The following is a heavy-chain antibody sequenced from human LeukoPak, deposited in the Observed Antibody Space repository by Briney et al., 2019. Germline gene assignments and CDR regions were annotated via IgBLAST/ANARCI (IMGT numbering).Heavy chain of an antibody. J-gene: IGHJ3*02. CDR1: GFTFSSYS. Sequence: GGSLRLSCAASGFTFSSYSMNWVRQAPGKGVEWVSSISSSSSYIYYADSVKGRFTISRDNAKNSLYLQMNSLRAEDTAVYYCARVGSRGYSYGHDAFDIWGQGTMVAVSS. CDR3: ARVGSRGYSYGHDAFDI. V-gene: IGHV3-21*01. D-gene: IGHD5-18*01. CDR2: ISSSSSYI.